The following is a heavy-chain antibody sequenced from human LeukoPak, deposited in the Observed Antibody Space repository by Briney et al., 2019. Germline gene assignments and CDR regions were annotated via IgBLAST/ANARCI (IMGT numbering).Heavy chain of an antibody. J-gene: IGHJ4*02. D-gene: IGHD3-10*01. CDR3: ARYGSGSYHFDY. CDR1: GGSISGYY. CDR2: IYYSGST. V-gene: IGHV4-59*01. Sequence: SETLSLTCTVSGGSISGYYWSWIRQPPGKELEWIGFIYYSGSTNYNPSFKSRLTISVDMSKNQFSLKLTSVTAADTAVYYCARYGSGSYHFDYWGQGTLVTVSS.